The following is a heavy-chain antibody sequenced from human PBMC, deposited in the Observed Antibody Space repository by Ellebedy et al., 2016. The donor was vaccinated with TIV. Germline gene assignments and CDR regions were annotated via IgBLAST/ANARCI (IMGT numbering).Heavy chain of an antibody. D-gene: IGHD5-12*01. CDR2: ISWNSGSI. CDR3: AKERDIVATAPFDY. V-gene: IGHV3-9*01. CDR1: GFTFDDYA. Sequence: GGSLRLSXAASGFTFDDYAMHWVRQAPGKGLEWVSGISWNSGSIGYADSVKGRFTISRDNAKNSLYLQMNSLRAEDTALYYCAKERDIVATAPFDYWGQGTLVTVSS. J-gene: IGHJ4*02.